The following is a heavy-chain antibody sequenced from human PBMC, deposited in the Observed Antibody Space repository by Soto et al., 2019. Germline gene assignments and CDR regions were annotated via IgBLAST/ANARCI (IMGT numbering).Heavy chain of an antibody. J-gene: IGHJ4*02. CDR1: GFSLTTSGVG. D-gene: IGHD3-10*01. CDR3: AHCRPGRMSFDY. V-gene: IGHV2-5*02. CDR2: IYWDDNK. Sequence: QITLKESGPTLVKPTQTLTLTCTFSGFSLTTSGVGVGWIRQPPGKALEWLALIYWDDNKRYSPTLTTRLTITKDTSKNQVVLTMTTMDPVDTATYVCAHCRPGRMSFDYWGLGTLVTVSS.